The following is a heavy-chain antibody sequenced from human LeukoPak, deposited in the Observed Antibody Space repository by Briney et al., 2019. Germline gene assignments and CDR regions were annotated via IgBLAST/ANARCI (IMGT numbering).Heavy chain of an antibody. Sequence: ASVKVSCKASGYTFTSYAVNWVRQAPGQGLEWMGWINTNTGNTTYAQGFTGRFVFSLDTSVSTAYLQISSLKAEDTAVYYCARASTTVTTFFDYWGQGTLVTVSS. CDR3: ARASTTVTTFFDY. D-gene: IGHD4-11*01. V-gene: IGHV7-4-1*02. J-gene: IGHJ4*02. CDR2: INTNTGNT. CDR1: GYTFTSYA.